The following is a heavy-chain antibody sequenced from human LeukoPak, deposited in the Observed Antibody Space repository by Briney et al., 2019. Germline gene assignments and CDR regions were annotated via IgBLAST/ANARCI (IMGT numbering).Heavy chain of an antibody. J-gene: IGHJ4*02. V-gene: IGHV4-34*01. Sequence: KASETLSLTCAVYGGSFSGYYWSWIRQPPGKGLEWIGEINHSGSTNYNPSLKSRVTISVDTSKNQFSLKLSSVTAADAAVYYCARGGGYYYGSGSLFGLWGQGTLVTVSS. D-gene: IGHD3-10*01. CDR1: GGSFSGYY. CDR3: ARGGGYYYGSGSLFGL. CDR2: INHSGST.